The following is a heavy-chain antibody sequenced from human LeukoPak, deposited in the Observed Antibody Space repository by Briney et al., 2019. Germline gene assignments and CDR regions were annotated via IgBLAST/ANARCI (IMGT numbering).Heavy chain of an antibody. J-gene: IGHJ6*03. CDR3: ARAGYGDYEIVWYYYYYMDV. D-gene: IGHD4-17*01. V-gene: IGHV1-2*02. CDR2: INPNSGGT. CDR1: GYTFTGYY. Sequence: ASVKVSCKASGYTFTGYYMHWVRQAPGQGLEWMGWINPNSGGTNYAQKLQGRVTMTTDTSTSTAYMELRSLRSDDTAVYYCARAGYGDYEIVWYYYYYMDVWGKGTTVTISS.